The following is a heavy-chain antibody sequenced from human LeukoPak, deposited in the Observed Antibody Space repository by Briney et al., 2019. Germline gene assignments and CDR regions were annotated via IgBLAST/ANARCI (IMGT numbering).Heavy chain of an antibody. CDR2: IYYDGSP. J-gene: IGHJ5*02. Sequence: PSETLSLTCTVSRGSISTYYWSWVRKPPGKGMEWIGYIYYDGSPKYHPSLKSRVTISVDTSKNQSSLKLSSVAAADTAVYYCARVGRGPVDLWGQGTLVTVSS. CDR3: ARVGRGPVDL. D-gene: IGHD2-15*01. V-gene: IGHV4-59*01. CDR1: RGSISTYY.